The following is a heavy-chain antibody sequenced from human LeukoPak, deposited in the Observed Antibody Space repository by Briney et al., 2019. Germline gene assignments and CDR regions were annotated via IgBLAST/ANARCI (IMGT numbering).Heavy chain of an antibody. CDR3: ARGGSGSYYYNFYYMDV. D-gene: IGHD3-10*01. CDR2: ISYDGGNK. Sequence: GGSLRLSCPASGFTFSSYAIHWVRQAPGKGLEWVSIISYDGGNKYYVDSVKDRFTVSRDNSKNTLYLQINSLSTEDTAVYYCARGGSGSYYYNFYYMDVWGKGTTVTVSS. CDR1: GFTFSSYA. J-gene: IGHJ6*03. V-gene: IGHV3-30*04.